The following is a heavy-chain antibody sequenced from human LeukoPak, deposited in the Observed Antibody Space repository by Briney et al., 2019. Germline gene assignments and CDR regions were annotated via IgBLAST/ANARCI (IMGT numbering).Heavy chain of an antibody. J-gene: IGHJ4*02. CDR3: ARHGQDTGNFYAHFDY. Sequence: SETLSLTCTVSGGSIRTNYWRWLRQTPGKGLEGIAYINYNRNTNNNPSVNGRVTLYVHTSSSQFSLNLSSVTAADTAVYYCARHGQDTGNFYAHFDYWGQGSLVTVSS. CDR1: GGSIRTNY. CDR2: INYNRNT. V-gene: IGHV4-59*08. D-gene: IGHD1-26*01.